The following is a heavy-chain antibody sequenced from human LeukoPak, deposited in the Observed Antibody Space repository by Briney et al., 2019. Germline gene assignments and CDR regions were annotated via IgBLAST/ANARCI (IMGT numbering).Heavy chain of an antibody. V-gene: IGHV4-61*02. D-gene: IGHD2-21*02. CDR1: GGSISSGSYY. CDR2: IYTSGST. Sequence: PSETLSLTCTVSGGSISSGSYYWSWIRQPAGKGLEWIGRIYTSGSTNYNPSLKSRVTISLDTSGNQFSLKLSSVTAADTAVYYCASGYCGGACQLGGVDMWGQGTMVTVSS. J-gene: IGHJ3*02. CDR3: ASGYCGGACQLGGVDM.